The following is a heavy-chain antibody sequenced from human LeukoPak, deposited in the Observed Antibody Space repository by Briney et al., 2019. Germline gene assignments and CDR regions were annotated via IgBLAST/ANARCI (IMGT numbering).Heavy chain of an antibody. D-gene: IGHD3-10*01. V-gene: IGHV3-48*03. CDR3: AREDEGWFGELYYGMDV. CDR1: GFTFSSYE. CDR2: ISSSGSTI. J-gene: IGHJ6*04. Sequence: PGGPLRLSCAASGFTFSSYEMNWVRQAPGKGLEWVSYISSSGSTIYYADSVKGRFIISRDNAKNSLYLQMNSLRAEDTAVYYCAREDEGWFGELYYGMDVWGKGTTVTVSS.